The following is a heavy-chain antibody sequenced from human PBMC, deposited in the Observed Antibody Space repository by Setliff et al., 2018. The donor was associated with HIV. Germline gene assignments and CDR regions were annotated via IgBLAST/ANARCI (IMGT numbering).Heavy chain of an antibody. Sequence: GASVKVSCKASGYTFSSYGISWVRQAPGQGLEWMGWISGYNGNTKYVQKLQGRVTMTTDTSTRTVYMELRSLRHDDTAEYFCARVPYRSAWFSGGRDAFDVWGQGTMVTVSS. J-gene: IGHJ3*01. CDR3: ARVPYRSAWFSGGRDAFDV. CDR1: GYTFSSYG. CDR2: ISGYNGNT. V-gene: IGHV1-18*01. D-gene: IGHD6-19*01.